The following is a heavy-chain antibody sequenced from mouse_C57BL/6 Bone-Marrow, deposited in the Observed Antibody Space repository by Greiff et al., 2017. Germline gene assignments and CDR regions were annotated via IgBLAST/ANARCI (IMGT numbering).Heavy chain of an antibody. V-gene: IGHV1-26*01. CDR1: GYTFTDYY. CDR2: INPNNGGT. D-gene: IGHD4-1*01. J-gene: IGHJ2*01. CDR3: AREGGTGTRELDFDY. Sequence: VQLQQSGPELVKPGASVKISCKASGYTFTDYYMNWVKQSHGKSLEWIGDINPNNGGTSYNQKFKGKATLTVDKSSSTAYMALRSLTSEDSAVYYCAREGGTGTRELDFDYWGQGTTLTVSS.